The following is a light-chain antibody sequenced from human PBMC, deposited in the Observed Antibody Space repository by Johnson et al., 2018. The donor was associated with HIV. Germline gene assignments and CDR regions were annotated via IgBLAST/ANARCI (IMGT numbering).Light chain of an antibody. Sequence: QSVLTQPPSVSAAPGQKVTISCSGSSSNIGNNYVSWYQQLPGTAPKLLIYDNNKRPSGIPDLFSGSKSGTSATLGITGLQTGDEADYYCETWDSSLSGVFGTGTKVTV. V-gene: IGLV1-51*01. CDR3: ETWDSSLSGV. CDR2: DNN. J-gene: IGLJ1*01. CDR1: SSNIGNNY.